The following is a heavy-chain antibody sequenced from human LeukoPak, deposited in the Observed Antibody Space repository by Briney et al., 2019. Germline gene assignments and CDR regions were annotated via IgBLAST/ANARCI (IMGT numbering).Heavy chain of an antibody. D-gene: IGHD3-16*01. J-gene: IGHJ5*02. CDR2: IYTSGTT. Sequence: PSETLSLTCTVSGGSISNYYWTWIRQSAGRVLEWIGRIYTSGTTDYNPSLEGRVTMSLATSKNQFSLKLTSVTAADPAVYYCARLWGAPGDSWGRGILVTVSS. CDR3: ARLWGAPGDS. V-gene: IGHV4-4*07. CDR1: GGSISNYY.